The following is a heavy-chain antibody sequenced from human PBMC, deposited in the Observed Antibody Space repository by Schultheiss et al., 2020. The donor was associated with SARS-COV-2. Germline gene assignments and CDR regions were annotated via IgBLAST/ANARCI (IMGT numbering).Heavy chain of an antibody. CDR2: IDHSGST. CDR3: ARASTETLALPDDY. D-gene: IGHD4-17*01. J-gene: IGHJ4*02. V-gene: IGHV4-34*01. Sequence: SETLSLTCADYGGSFSGYYWSWIRQPPGKGLEWIGEIDHSGSTYYNPSLKGRVTISEDTSKAQISLKLRSVTDADTALYYCARASTETLALPDDYWGQGTLVTVSS. CDR1: GGSFSGYY.